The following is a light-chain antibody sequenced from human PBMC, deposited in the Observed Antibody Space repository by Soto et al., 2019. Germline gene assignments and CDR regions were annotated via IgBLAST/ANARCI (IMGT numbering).Light chain of an antibody. Sequence: QSVLTQPASVSGSPGQSITISCTGTSSYVGTYNSVSWYQQYPGKAPKLMIHDVSNRPSGVPDRFSGSKSGNTASLTVSGLQAEDEADYFCSSDAGSNNYVFGTGTKVTVL. CDR1: SSYVGTYNS. J-gene: IGLJ1*01. CDR3: SSDAGSNNYV. CDR2: DVS. V-gene: IGLV2-8*01.